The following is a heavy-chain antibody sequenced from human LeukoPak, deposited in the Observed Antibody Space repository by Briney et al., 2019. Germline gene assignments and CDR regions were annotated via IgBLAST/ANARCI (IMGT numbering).Heavy chain of an antibody. CDR1: GFTFNKYG. D-gene: IGHD2-15*01. Sequence: GGSLRLSCAASGFTFNKYGMHWVGQAPGKGLEWVAVISDDGSNKNYADSVKGRFTMSRDNSKNIVYLQMNSLRAEDTAVYYCAKDPPRYCRGGYCYPDYWGQGTLVTVSS. V-gene: IGHV3-30*18. CDR3: AKDPPRYCRGGYCYPDY. J-gene: IGHJ4*02. CDR2: ISDDGSNK.